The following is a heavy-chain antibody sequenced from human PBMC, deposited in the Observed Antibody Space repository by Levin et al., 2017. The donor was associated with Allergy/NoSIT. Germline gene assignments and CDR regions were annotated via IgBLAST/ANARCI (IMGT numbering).Heavy chain of an antibody. J-gene: IGHJ5*01. CDR1: GFSLDDYA. CDR2: ITWNSDSI. D-gene: IGHD7-27*01. Sequence: SLKISCVASGFSLDDYAMHWVRQPPGKGLEWVASITWNSDSIRYADSGKGRFVISRDNVKNSLYLQMNSLRAEDTAFYYCVRRSVLGWFDSWGQGTLVTVSS. CDR3: VRRSVLGWFDS. V-gene: IGHV3-9*01.